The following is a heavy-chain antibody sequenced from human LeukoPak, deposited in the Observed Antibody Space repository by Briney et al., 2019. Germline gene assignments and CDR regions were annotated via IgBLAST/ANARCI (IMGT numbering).Heavy chain of an antibody. J-gene: IGHJ5*02. CDR1: GCSISSYY. V-gene: IGHV4-59*12. Sequence: SETLSVTRTVSGCSISSYYWCWIRQPPGKGLEWIGYLYYSGSTNYNPSLQSRVTISVDTSKNQFTLKLSSVTAADTAVYYCARTYYDILTGFGWFDPWVQGTLVTVSS. D-gene: IGHD3-9*01. CDR3: ARTYYDILTGFGWFDP. CDR2: LYYSGST.